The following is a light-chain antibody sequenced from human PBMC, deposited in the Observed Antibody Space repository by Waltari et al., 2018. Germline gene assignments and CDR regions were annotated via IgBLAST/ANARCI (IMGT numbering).Light chain of an antibody. CDR2: WAS. Sequence: DIVLTQSPDSLAVSLGERAPLNCKYSQRVLSSSNNKNYVGWYQQRPGQPPKLLITWASTRESGVPDRFSGSGAGTDFTRTISSLQAEDVSVYFCQQCYTFPYTFGQGTKLEIK. CDR1: QRVLSSSNNKNY. J-gene: IGKJ2*01. V-gene: IGKV4-1*01. CDR3: QQCYTFPYT.